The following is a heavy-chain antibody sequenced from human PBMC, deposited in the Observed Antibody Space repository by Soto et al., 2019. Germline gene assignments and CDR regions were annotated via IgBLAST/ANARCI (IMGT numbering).Heavy chain of an antibody. CDR2: ISYDGSNK. Sequence: GGSLRLSCAASGFTFSSYGMHWVRQAPGKGLEWVAVISYDGSNKYYADSVKGRFTISRDNSKNTLYLQMNSLRAEDTAVYYCAKELVLPAVNYYYYGMDFWGKGTTVTVSS. J-gene: IGHJ6*04. CDR3: AKELVLPAVNYYYYGMDF. D-gene: IGHD2-2*01. V-gene: IGHV3-30*18. CDR1: GFTFSSYG.